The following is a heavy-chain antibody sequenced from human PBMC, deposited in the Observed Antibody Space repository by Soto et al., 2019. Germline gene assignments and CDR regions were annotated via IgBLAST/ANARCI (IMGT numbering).Heavy chain of an antibody. V-gene: IGHV3-23*01. CDR2: ISGSGGST. J-gene: IGHJ1*01. CDR3: AKENPHSSGPRAYFQH. Sequence: GGSLRLSCAASGFTFGGYAMSWVRQAPGKGLEWVSAISGSGGSTYYADSVKGRFTISRDNSKNTLYLQMNSLRAEDTAVYYCAKENPHSSGPRAYFQHWGQGTLVTVSS. D-gene: IGHD6-19*01. CDR1: GFTFGGYA.